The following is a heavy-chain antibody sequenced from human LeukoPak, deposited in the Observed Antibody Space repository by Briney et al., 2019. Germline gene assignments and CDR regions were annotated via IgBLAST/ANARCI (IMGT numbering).Heavy chain of an antibody. V-gene: IGHV3-74*01. CDR3: ASLPRYCSGGSCYPRK. CDR1: GFTFSSYW. CDR2: INSDGRST. Sequence: GGCLRLSCAASGFTFSSYWMPWVRQAPGKGLMWVSRINSDGRSTSYADSEKGRFTISRDNAKNSLYLQRNSLRAEDTAVYYCASLPRYCSGGSCYPRKWGQGTLVTVSS. D-gene: IGHD2-15*01. J-gene: IGHJ4*02.